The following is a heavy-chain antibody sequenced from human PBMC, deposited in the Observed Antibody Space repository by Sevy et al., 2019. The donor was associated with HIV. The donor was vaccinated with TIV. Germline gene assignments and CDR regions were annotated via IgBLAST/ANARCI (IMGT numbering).Heavy chain of an antibody. CDR2: IISSGSSK. D-gene: IGHD3-22*01. V-gene: IGHV3-48*03. J-gene: IGHJ4*02. CDR3: ARGPHHYYDSSAFSDY. CDR1: GFTFSSYE. Sequence: GGSLRLSCTASGFTFSSYEMNWVRQAPGKGLEWVSNIISSGSSKYYADSVKGRFTISRDNAKNSLFLQMNSLRAEDTAVYYCARGPHHYYDSSAFSDYWGQGTLVTVSS.